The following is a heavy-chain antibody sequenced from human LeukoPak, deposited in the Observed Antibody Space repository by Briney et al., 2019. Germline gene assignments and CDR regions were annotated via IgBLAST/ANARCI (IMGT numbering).Heavy chain of an antibody. Sequence: GGSLRLSCAASGFTFSSYGMHWVRQAPGKGLEWVTVISYDGSNKYYADSVKGRFTISRDNSKNTLYLQMNSLRAEDTAVYYCASPVAGTRDGLGIWGQGTMVTVSS. J-gene: IGHJ3*02. D-gene: IGHD6-19*01. V-gene: IGHV3-30*03. CDR1: GFTFSSYG. CDR2: ISYDGSNK. CDR3: ASPVAGTRDGLGI.